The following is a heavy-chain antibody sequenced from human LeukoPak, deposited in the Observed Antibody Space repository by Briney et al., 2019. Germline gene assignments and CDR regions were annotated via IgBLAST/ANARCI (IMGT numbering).Heavy chain of an antibody. Sequence: KTSETLSLTCTISGGSISTSSYYWGWIRQPPGKGLEWIGSIFYSGSTYYNPSRKSRVTISVDTSKNQFSLNLSSVTAADTAVYYCARPATVTTSFWYFDLWGRGTLVTVSS. J-gene: IGHJ2*01. CDR2: IFYSGST. CDR3: ARPATVTTSFWYFDL. V-gene: IGHV4-39*01. CDR1: GGSISTSSYY. D-gene: IGHD4-17*01.